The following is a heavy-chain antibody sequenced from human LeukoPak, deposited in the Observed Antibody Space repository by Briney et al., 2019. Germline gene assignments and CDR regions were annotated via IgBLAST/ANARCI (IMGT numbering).Heavy chain of an antibody. V-gene: IGHV3-74*01. Sequence: GGSLRLSCAASGFTFSSYWMHWVRQAPGKGLVWVSRINTDGSSTSYADSVKGRFTISRDNSKNTLYLQMNSLRAEDTAVYYCAKGEITSYYDSSGPDGSFDYWGQGTLVTVSS. D-gene: IGHD3-22*01. CDR2: INTDGSST. CDR1: GFTFSSYW. CDR3: AKGEITSYYDSSGPDGSFDY. J-gene: IGHJ4*02.